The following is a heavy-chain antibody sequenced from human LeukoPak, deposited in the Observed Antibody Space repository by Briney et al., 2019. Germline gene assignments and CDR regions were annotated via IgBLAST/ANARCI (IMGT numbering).Heavy chain of an antibody. D-gene: IGHD3-22*01. CDR3: ARESDYDSSGYGSDAFDI. J-gene: IGHJ3*02. V-gene: IGHV3-23*01. CDR1: GFTFSSFG. Sequence: GGSLRLSCAASGFTFSSFGMNWVRQAPGKGLEWVSAITGSGGSTYYADSVKGRFTISRDNAKNSLYLQMNSLRAEDTAVYYCARESDYDSSGYGSDAFDIWGQGTMVTVSS. CDR2: ITGSGGST.